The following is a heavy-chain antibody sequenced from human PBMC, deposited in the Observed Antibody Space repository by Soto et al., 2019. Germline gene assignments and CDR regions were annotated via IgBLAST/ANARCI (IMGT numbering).Heavy chain of an antibody. V-gene: IGHV4-31*03. Sequence: QVQLQESGPGLVKPSQTLSLTCTVSGGSISSGGYYWSWIRQHPGKGLEWIGSIYYSGSTYYNPSLKGGFPIPVDPSKNLSPRRLGSGPAADTAVFSWAGGVLPGGQGTLVTVSS. CDR2: IYYSGST. CDR3: AGGVLP. J-gene: IGHJ5*02. D-gene: IGHD3-16*01. CDR1: GGSISSGGYY.